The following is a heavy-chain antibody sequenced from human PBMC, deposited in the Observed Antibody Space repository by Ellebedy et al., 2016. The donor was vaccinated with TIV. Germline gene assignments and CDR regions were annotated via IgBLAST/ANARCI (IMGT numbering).Heavy chain of an antibody. V-gene: IGHV4-39*01. CDR3: ARNLVIFTFEKWYFDL. CDR2: IYNSGST. Sequence: SETLSLTCTVSGGSISSSTYYWGWIRQPPGKGLEWIATIYNSGSTYYNPSLKSRVTISVDTSKNQFSLKLTSVTAAGTAVYYCARNLVIFTFEKWYFDLWGRGTLVTVSS. CDR1: GGSISSSTYY. D-gene: IGHD3/OR15-3a*01. J-gene: IGHJ2*01.